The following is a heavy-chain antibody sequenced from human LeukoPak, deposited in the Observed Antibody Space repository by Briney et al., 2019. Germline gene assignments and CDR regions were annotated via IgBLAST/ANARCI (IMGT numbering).Heavy chain of an antibody. V-gene: IGHV3-48*04. J-gene: IGHJ4*02. CDR2: ISSSSSTI. Sequence: PGGSLRLSCTASEFTFSTYSVNWVRQAPGKGLEWVSYISSSSSTIYYADSVKGRFTISRDNAKNSLYLQMNSLRAEDTAVYYCARDDPSVAGTGGGDYWGQGTLVTVSS. D-gene: IGHD6-19*01. CDR3: ARDDPSVAGTGGGDY. CDR1: EFTFSTYS.